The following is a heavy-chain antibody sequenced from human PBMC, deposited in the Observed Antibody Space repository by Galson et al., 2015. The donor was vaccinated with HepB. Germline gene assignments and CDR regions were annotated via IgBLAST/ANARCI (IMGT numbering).Heavy chain of an antibody. V-gene: IGHV1-69*02. Sequence: SVKVSCKASGGTFSSYTISWVRQAPGQGLEWMGRIIPILGIANYAQKFQGRVTITADKSTSTAYMELSSLRSEDTAVYYCARGPEWYYYDSSGSDTGLTAAPDYWGQGTLVTVSS. CDR3: ARGPEWYYYDSSGSDTGLTAAPDY. J-gene: IGHJ4*02. D-gene: IGHD3-22*01. CDR1: GGTFSSYT. CDR2: IIPILGIA.